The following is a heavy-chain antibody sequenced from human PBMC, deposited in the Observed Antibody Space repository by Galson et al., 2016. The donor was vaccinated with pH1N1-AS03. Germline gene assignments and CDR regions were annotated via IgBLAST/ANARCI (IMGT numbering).Heavy chain of an antibody. CDR2: ITSRGST. Sequence: SLRLSCAASGFIFSNYAMSWVRQAPGKGLEWVSAITSRGSTYYADSVKGRFTISRDNSKNTLYLQMNSLRAEDTAEYYCAKDPIQYGDYVWYFDYWGQGTLVTVSS. CDR3: AKDPIQYGDYVWYFDY. D-gene: IGHD4-17*01. J-gene: IGHJ4*02. V-gene: IGHV3-23*01. CDR1: GFIFSNYA.